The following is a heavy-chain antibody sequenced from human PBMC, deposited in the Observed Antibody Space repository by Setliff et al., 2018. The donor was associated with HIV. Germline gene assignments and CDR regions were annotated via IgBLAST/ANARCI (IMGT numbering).Heavy chain of an antibody. Sequence: WASVKVSCKASGYTSTGYYVHWVRQAPGQGLEWMGRINLNSGGTTYAQRFQGRFTMTWDTSISTAYMELSRLTSDDTAVYYCARSSISEYLLHYWGHGTLVTVSS. CDR3: ARSSISEYLLHY. D-gene: IGHD2-2*02. J-gene: IGHJ4*01. CDR2: INLNSGGT. V-gene: IGHV1-2*06. CDR1: GYTSTGYY.